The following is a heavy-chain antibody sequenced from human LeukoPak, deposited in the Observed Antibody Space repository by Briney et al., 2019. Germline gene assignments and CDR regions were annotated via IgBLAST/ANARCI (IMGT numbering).Heavy chain of an antibody. Sequence: GESLKISCKGSGYSFTTYWIGWVRQMPGKGLERMGMIYPGDSDTRYSPSFQGHVTISADTSITTAYLQLSSLKASDTAMYYCARHIGLTTRYFDYWGQGTLVTVSS. CDR1: GYSFTTYW. CDR2: IYPGDSDT. D-gene: IGHD4/OR15-4a*01. V-gene: IGHV5-51*01. J-gene: IGHJ4*02. CDR3: ARHIGLTTRYFDY.